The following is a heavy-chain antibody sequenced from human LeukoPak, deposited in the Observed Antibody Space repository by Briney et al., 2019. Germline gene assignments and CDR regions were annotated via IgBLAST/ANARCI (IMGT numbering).Heavy chain of an antibody. J-gene: IGHJ6*03. CDR1: GGSISSGSYY. D-gene: IGHD5-12*01. CDR3: ARDREYSGYDLHYYYYMDV. CDR2: IYTSGST. V-gene: IGHV4-61*02. Sequence: PSETLSLTCTVSGGSISSGSYYWSWIRQPAGKGLEWIGRIYTSGSTNYNPSLKSRVTISVDRSKNQFSLKLSSVTAADTAVYYCARDREYSGYDLHYYYYMDVWGKGTTVTVSS.